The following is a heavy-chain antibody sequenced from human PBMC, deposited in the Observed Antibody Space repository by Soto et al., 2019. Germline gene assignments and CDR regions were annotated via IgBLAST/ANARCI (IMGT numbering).Heavy chain of an antibody. D-gene: IGHD2-2*01. Sequence: EVQVLESGGGLVQPGGSLRLSCAASGFMFSSYAMSWVRQAPGKGLEWVSTVSGSGESTDYTDSVQGRFTISRDNSKNTVYLQMKSPRVEDTAVYYCAKDAGIPPYYFDFWGQGTLVTVSS. J-gene: IGHJ4*02. CDR3: AKDAGIPPYYFDF. V-gene: IGHV3-23*01. CDR1: GFMFSSYA. CDR2: VSGSGEST.